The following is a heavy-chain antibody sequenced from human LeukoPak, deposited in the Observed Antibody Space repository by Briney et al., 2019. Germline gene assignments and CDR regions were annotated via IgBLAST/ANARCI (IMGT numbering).Heavy chain of an antibody. D-gene: IGHD1-26*01. Sequence: ASETLSLTCTVSGGSISSSSYYWGWIRQPPGKGLEWIGSIYYSGSTYYNPSLKSRVTISVDTSKNQFSLKLSSVTAADTAVDYCSCLRLSYCIFDYGGQGNLVTLSS. V-gene: IGHV4-39*03. J-gene: IGHJ4*02. CDR2: IYYSGST. CDR1: GGSISSSSYY. CDR3: SCLRLSYCIFDY.